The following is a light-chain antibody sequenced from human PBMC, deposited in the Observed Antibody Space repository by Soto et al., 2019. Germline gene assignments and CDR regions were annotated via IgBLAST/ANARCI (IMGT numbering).Light chain of an antibody. CDR1: QNLPGD. CDR3: QEYNGRSS. V-gene: IGKV3-15*01. Sequence: VPTQSPPPLPVSPGERPTLSGRASQNLPGDLAWSQQKPGQAPRLLIYRTSTRATGIPARFSGSGSGTEFTLTISSLQSEDFAVYYCQEYNGRSSFGQGTKVEIK. J-gene: IGKJ1*01. CDR2: RTS.